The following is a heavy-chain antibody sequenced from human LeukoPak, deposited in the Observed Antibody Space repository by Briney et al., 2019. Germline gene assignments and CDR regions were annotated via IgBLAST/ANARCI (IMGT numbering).Heavy chain of an antibody. V-gene: IGHV3-23*01. CDR2: IGSSGGST. CDR1: GFTFSSYA. J-gene: IGHJ4*02. CDR3: AKSPWRAMYYFDY. Sequence: GGSLRLSCAASGFTFSSYAMSWVRQAPGKGLEWVSGIGSSGGSTYYADSVKGRFTISRDNSENTLYLQMNSLRAEDTAVYYCAKSPWRAMYYFDYWGQGTLVTVSS. D-gene: IGHD2-2*01.